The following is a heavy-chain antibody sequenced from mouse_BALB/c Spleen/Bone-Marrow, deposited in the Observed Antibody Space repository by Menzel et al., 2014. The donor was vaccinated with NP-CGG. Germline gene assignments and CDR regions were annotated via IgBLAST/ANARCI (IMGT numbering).Heavy chain of an antibody. J-gene: IGHJ3*01. CDR3: ARGGGNPFAY. CDR2: IWVDGST. V-gene: IGHV2-6-7*01. CDR1: GFSLTGSG. D-gene: IGHD2-1*01. Sequence: VKLVESGPGLVAPSQSLSITCTVSGFSLTGSGVNWVRQPPGKGLEWLGMIWVDGSTDYNSALKSRLSISKDSTKRQVFLKMNRLQTDDTARYYCARGGGNPFAYWGQGTLVTVSA.